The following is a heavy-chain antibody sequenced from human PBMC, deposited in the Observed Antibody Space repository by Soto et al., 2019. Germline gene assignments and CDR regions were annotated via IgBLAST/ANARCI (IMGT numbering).Heavy chain of an antibody. CDR3: ARGHIVVVPTVGWLDP. CDR1: GYSISSGYY. D-gene: IGHD2-2*01. CDR2: MFHSGKT. Sequence: SETLSLTCAVSGYSISSGYYWGWVRQPPGKGLEWLGSMFHSGKTYYNPSLKSRLTISVDTSKNQFSLKLNSVTAADTAVYYCARGHIVVVPTVGWLDPWGQGTLVTVSS. V-gene: IGHV4-38-2*01. J-gene: IGHJ5*02.